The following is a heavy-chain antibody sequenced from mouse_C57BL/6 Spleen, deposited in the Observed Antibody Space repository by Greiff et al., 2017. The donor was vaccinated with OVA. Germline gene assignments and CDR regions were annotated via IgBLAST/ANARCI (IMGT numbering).Heavy chain of an antibody. CDR1: GFSLSTSCMG. CDR3: ARRYYYGSSKYFEV. V-gene: IGHV8-12*01. Sequence: QVQLKESGPGILQSSQTLSLTCSFSGFSLSTSCMGVSWIRQPSGKGLEWLAHIYCDDAKRFNPSLKSRITISKDTSRNTVFIKITSVDTADTATYYGARRYYYGSSKYFEVWGTGTTVTASS. D-gene: IGHD1-1*01. J-gene: IGHJ1*03. CDR2: IYCDDAK.